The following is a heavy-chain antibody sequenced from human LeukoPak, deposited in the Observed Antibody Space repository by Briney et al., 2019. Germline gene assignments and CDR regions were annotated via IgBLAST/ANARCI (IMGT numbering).Heavy chain of an antibody. CDR2: ITDSGVDT. CDR1: GFTFNSDA. Sequence: GESLRLSCAASGFTFNSDAMTWVRQAPEKGLEWVSSITDSGVDTYYADSVKGRFTISRDNSKNTLFLQMNSLRAEDTAVYYCAKGSRGSYHYWGQGTLVTVSS. J-gene: IGHJ4*02. V-gene: IGHV3-23*01. CDR3: AKGSRGSYHY. D-gene: IGHD1-26*01.